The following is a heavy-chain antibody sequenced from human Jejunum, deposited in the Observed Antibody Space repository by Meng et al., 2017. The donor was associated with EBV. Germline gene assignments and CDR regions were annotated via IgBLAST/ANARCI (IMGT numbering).Heavy chain of an antibody. J-gene: IGHJ5*02. CDR2: INTNTGYP. Sequence: QVELVQSGSELKKPGASVKVSCKASGYTFTSSGIKWVRQAPGQGLEWMGWINTNTGYPTYAQDFTGRFVFSLDTSVSTAYLQITSLSTEDNAVYYCARVRPGGGWFDPWGQGTLVTVSS. CDR1: GYTFTSSG. CDR3: ARVRPGGGWFDP. V-gene: IGHV7-4-1*02. D-gene: IGHD2-8*02.